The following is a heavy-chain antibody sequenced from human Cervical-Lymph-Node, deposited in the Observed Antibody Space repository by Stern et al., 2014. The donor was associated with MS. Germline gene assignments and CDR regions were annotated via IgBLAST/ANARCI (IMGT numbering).Heavy chain of an antibody. V-gene: IGHV1-69*14. Sequence: QDQLVQSGAEVKKPGSSVKVSCKASGGTFISYAISWVRQAPGQGLQLMGGIIPIFGIANYAQKFQGRVTITADKSTSTSYMELSSLRSEDTAVYYCAAQGISMVRGVIPYYYAMDVWGQGTTVTVSS. J-gene: IGHJ6*02. CDR2: IIPIFGIA. CDR1: GGTFISYA. D-gene: IGHD3-10*01. CDR3: AAQGISMVRGVIPYYYAMDV.